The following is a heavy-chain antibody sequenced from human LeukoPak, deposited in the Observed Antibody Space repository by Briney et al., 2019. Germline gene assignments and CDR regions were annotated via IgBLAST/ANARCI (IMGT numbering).Heavy chain of an antibody. Sequence: PSETLSLTCTVSGGSISSYYWSWIRQPPGKGLEWIGYIYYSGSNNYNPSLKSRVTISVDTSKNQFSLKLSSVTAADTAVYYCARVRGGSYEFRFDPWGQGTLVTV. J-gene: IGHJ5*02. V-gene: IGHV4-59*01. CDR3: ARVRGGSYEFRFDP. CDR2: IYYSGSN. D-gene: IGHD1-26*01. CDR1: GGSISSYY.